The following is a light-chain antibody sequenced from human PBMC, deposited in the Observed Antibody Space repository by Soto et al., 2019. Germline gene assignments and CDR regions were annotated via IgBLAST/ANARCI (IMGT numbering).Light chain of an antibody. CDR1: QRLNDN. V-gene: IGKV3-15*01. CDR3: QQYGSSPRT. CDR2: GAS. Sequence: EILMTQSPAALSVSPGERATLSCRASQRLNDNLAWYQHKPGRPPRLLIYGASNRATGIPDRFSGSGSGTQFTLTISSLQSEDFAVYYCQQYGSSPRTFGQGTKVEIK. J-gene: IGKJ1*01.